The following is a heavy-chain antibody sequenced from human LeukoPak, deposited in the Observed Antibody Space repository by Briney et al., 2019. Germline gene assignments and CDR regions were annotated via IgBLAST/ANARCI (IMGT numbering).Heavy chain of an antibody. Sequence: GGSLRLSCAASGFTFSSYWMHWVRQAPGKGLVWVSRINSDGSSTSYADSVKGRFTISRDNAKNTLYLQMNSLRAEDTAVYYCASGRGYSYGLVDYWGQGTLVTVSS. J-gene: IGHJ4*02. CDR3: ASGRGYSYGLVDY. CDR1: GFTFSSYW. V-gene: IGHV3-74*01. CDR2: INSDGSST. D-gene: IGHD5-18*01.